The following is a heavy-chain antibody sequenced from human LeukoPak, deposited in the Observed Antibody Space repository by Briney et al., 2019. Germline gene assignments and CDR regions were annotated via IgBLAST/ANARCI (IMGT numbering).Heavy chain of an antibody. CDR1: GYTFTGYY. CDR2: INPSSGGT. CDR3: AREGRRYFDWLLSNWFDP. J-gene: IGHJ5*02. Sequence: GASVKVSCKASGYTFTGYYMHWVRQAPGQGLEWMGRINPSSGGTNYAQKFQGRVTMTRDTSISTAYMELSRLRSDDTAVYFCAREGRRYFDWLLSNWFDPSGQGTLVTVSP. D-gene: IGHD3-9*01. V-gene: IGHV1-2*06.